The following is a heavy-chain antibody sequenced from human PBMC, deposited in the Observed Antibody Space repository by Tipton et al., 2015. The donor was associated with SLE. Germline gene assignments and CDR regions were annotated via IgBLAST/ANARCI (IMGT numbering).Heavy chain of an antibody. V-gene: IGHV4-61*02. CDR3: ARDLAYCSSTSCFDYFDY. D-gene: IGHD2-2*01. CDR2: IYTSGST. J-gene: IGHJ4*02. Sequence: TLSLTCTVSGGSISSGSYYWSWIRQPAGKGLEWIGRIYTSGSTNYNPSLKSRVTISVDTSKNQFSLKLSSVTAAATAVYYCARDLAYCSSTSCFDYFDYWGQGTLVTVSS. CDR1: GGSISSGSYY.